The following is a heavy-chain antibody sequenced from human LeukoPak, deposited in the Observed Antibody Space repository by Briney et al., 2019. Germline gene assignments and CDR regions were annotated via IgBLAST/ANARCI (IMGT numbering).Heavy chain of an antibody. J-gene: IGHJ1*01. Sequence: SETLSLTCTVSGGSISSSSYYWGWIRQPPGKGLEWIGSIYYSGSTYYNPSLKSRVTISVDTSKNQFSLKLSSVTAADTAVYYCARDGDPSYASSSRYFQHWGQGTLVTVSS. CDR1: GGSISSSSYY. V-gene: IGHV4-39*07. D-gene: IGHD6-6*01. CDR3: ARDGDPSYASSSRYFQH. CDR2: IYYSGST.